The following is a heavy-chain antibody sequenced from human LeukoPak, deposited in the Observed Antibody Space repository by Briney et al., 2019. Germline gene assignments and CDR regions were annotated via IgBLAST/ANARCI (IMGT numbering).Heavy chain of an antibody. D-gene: IGHD2-15*01. J-gene: IGHJ6*03. CDR3: ARGRYCSGGNCWAIYYYYMDV. V-gene: IGHV1-18*04. CDR2: ISTFNGNA. CDR1: GYTFTSYY. Sequence: ASVKVSCKASGYTFTSYYMHWVRQAPGQGLEWMGWISTFNGNAKYAQNFQGRVTMTTDTSTSTAHMELKSLRSDDTAVYYCARGRYCSGGNCWAIYYYYMDVWGKGTTVTVSS.